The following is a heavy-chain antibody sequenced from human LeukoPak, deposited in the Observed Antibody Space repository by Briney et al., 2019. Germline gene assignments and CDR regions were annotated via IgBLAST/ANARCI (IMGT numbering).Heavy chain of an antibody. CDR1: GGTSSIFA. D-gene: IGHD6-13*01. J-gene: IGHJ6*03. Sequence: SVKVSCKASGGTSSIFAISWVRQAPSHGLEWMGRIIRIFRTSNYAQKFQGRVTITTDEYTSTAYMELISLRSEAAAVYYCATMELVQDYYYMDVWGKGTTVTVSS. CDR3: ATMELVQDYYYMDV. CDR2: IIRIFRTS. V-gene: IGHV1-69*05.